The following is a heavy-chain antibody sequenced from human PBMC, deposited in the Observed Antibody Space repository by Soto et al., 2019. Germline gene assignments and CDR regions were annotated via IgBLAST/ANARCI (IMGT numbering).Heavy chain of an antibody. CDR1: GGTFSSYA. Sequence: QVQLVQSGAEVKKPGSSVKVSCKASGGTFSSYAISWVRQAPGQGLEWMGGIIPIFGIANYAQKFQGRVTITADESTSTAYMELSSLRAEDTAVYYCARDPRIAARPSYYYGMDVWGQRTTVTVSS. J-gene: IGHJ6*02. V-gene: IGHV1-69*01. CDR2: IIPIFGIA. CDR3: ARDPRIAARPSYYYGMDV. D-gene: IGHD6-6*01.